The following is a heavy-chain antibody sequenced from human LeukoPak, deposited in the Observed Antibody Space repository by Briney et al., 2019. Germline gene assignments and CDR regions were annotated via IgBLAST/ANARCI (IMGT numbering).Heavy chain of an antibody. V-gene: IGHV1-18*01. D-gene: IGHD3-3*01. Sequence: ASVKVSCEASGYSFTGFGISWARQAPGQGLEWMGWISASTGYTEYAQKFQGRVTMTTDTSTSTVYMDLTSLGSDDTAVYYCARDSKNTMTASGYWGQGTLVIVSS. CDR2: ISASTGYT. CDR1: GYSFTGFG. CDR3: ARDSKNTMTASGY. J-gene: IGHJ4*02.